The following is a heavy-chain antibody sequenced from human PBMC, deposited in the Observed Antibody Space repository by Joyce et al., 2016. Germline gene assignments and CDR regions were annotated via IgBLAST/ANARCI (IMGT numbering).Heavy chain of an antibody. D-gene: IGHD4-23*01. CDR2: INRDGSST. V-gene: IGHV3-74*03. CDR1: GFTFSSYW. CDR3: ARLRRWSGPSDC. J-gene: IGHJ4*02. Sequence: EVQLVESGGGLVQPGGSLRLSCAASGFTFSSYWMYWVRKAPGKGLVWVSRINRDGSSTTYADSVKCRFTISRDNSKNTLYLQMNSLRAEDTAVYYCARLRRWSGPSDCWGQGTLVTVSS.